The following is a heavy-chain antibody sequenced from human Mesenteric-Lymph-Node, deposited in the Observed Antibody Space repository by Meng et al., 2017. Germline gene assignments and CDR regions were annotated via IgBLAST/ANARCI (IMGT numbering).Heavy chain of an antibody. D-gene: IGHD6-25*01. V-gene: IGHV6-1*01. CDR3: ARDPAAFDF. CDR1: GDSVSTNSAA. Sequence: VQLQPSGPGLVQPSQPLSLTCAISGDSVSTNSAAWNWIRQSPSGGLEWLGRTYYKSKWYNDYAESVKSRITINPDTSKNQFSLQLNSVTPEDTAVYYCARDPAAFDFWGQGILVTVSS. J-gene: IGHJ4*02. CDR2: TYYKSKWYN.